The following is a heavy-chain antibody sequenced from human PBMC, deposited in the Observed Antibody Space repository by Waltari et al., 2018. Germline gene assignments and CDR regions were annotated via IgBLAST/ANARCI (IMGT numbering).Heavy chain of an antibody. CDR2: IITSLGIA. CDR3: ARPRSVVPAAIDFYYYYGMDV. D-gene: IGHD2-2*01. CDR1: GGTFSSYA. V-gene: IGHV1-69*09. Sequence: QVQLVQSGSEVKKPASSVKVPCKASGGTFSSYALTWVPQAPGNGLAWMGRIITSLGIANYAQKFQGRVTITADKSTSTAYMELSSLRSEDTAVYYCARPRSVVPAAIDFYYYYGMDVWGQGTTVTVSS. J-gene: IGHJ6*02.